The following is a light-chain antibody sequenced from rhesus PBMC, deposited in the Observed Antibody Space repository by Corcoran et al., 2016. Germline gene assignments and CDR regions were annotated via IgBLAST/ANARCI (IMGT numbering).Light chain of an antibody. CDR3: QQGYSRPSS. CDR1: QGISNA. CDR2: LTS. Sequence: DIQMSQSPSSLSASVGDKVTITCRASQGISNALAWYQQKPGKAPKLLLYLTSNLESGVPSRFSGSRFVTYFSLTISSLQPEDVATYYCQQGYSRPSSFGQGTKVEMK. V-gene: IGKV1-33*01. J-gene: IGKJ2*01.